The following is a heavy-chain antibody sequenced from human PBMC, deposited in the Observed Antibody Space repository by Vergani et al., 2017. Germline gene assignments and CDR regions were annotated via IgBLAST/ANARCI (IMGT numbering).Heavy chain of an antibody. V-gene: IGHV4-34*01. J-gene: IGHJ5*02. Sequence: QVQLQQWGAGLLKPSEPLSLTCAVYGGSFSGYYWSWIRQPPGKGLEWIGEINHSGSTNYNPSLKSRVTISVDTSKNQFSLKLSSVTAADTAVYYCARLNYGSGSYPWGQGTLVTVSS. CDR3: ARLNYGSGSYP. CDR2: INHSGST. CDR1: GGSFSGYY. D-gene: IGHD3-10*01.